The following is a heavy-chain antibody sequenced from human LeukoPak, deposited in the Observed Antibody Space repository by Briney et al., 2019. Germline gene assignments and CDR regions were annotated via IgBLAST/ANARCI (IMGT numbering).Heavy chain of an antibody. V-gene: IGHV4-39*07. CDR1: GGSISSSSYY. D-gene: IGHD2-15*01. Sequence: PSETLSLTCTVSGGSISSSSYYWGWIRRPPGKGLEWIGSIYYSGSTYYNPSLKSRVTMSVDTSNNQFSLKLSSVTAADTAVYFCARYGGGSYWYFNLWGRGTLVTVSS. J-gene: IGHJ2*01. CDR3: ARYGGGSYWYFNL. CDR2: IYYSGST.